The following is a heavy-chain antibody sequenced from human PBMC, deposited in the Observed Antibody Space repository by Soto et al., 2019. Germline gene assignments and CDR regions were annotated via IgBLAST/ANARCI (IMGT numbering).Heavy chain of an antibody. Sequence: GGSLRLSFAASGFTFSVYGMPWVRQAPGKGLEWVAVISHEGSSKHYADSVQGRFTISRHNGRNTVSLLMNSLRAEDTAIYYGAKTITTSGVSSRGRGALLDSWGQGTLVTVSS. D-gene: IGHD3-3*01. CDR1: GFTFSVYG. CDR3: AKTITTSGVSSRGRGALLDS. V-gene: IGHV3-30*18. J-gene: IGHJ4*02. CDR2: ISHEGSSK.